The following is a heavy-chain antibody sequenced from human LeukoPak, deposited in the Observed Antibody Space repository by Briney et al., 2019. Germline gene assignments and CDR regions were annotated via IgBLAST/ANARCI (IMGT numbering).Heavy chain of an antibody. CDR2: IYYSGST. J-gene: IGHJ4*02. D-gene: IGHD3-22*01. Sequence: SETLSLTCTVSGGSISSSSYYWGWIRQPPGKGLEWIGSIYYSGSTYYNPSLKSRVTVSVDTSKNQFSLKLSSVTAADTAVYYCAGDDSSGYRGTYWGQGTLVTVSS. CDR1: GGSISSSSYY. V-gene: IGHV4-39*07. CDR3: AGDDSSGYRGTY.